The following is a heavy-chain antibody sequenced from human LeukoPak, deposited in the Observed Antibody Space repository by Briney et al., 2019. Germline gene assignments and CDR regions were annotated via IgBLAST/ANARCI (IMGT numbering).Heavy chain of an antibody. CDR1: GVSMSAYQ. D-gene: IGHD2-21*01. Sequence: SETPSLTCTVSGVSMSAYQWSWVRQSPEKGLEWIGCINTKGETSYNPSLKSRVTTSVDTSKSQFSLRLTSVTAADTAVYYCASSNDAKIAPFDHWGQGAPVTVSS. J-gene: IGHJ4*02. V-gene: IGHV4-4*09. CDR3: ASSNDAKIAPFDH. CDR2: INTKGET.